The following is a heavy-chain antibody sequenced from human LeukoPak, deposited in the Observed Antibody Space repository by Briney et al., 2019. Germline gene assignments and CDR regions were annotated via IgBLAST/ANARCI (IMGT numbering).Heavy chain of an antibody. CDR3: ARRLVTAGITDFFDS. J-gene: IGHJ4*02. CDR2: ISPAGDST. Sequence: GGSLRLSRTASGFTFSDYSMSWVRQAPGAGLEWVSAISPAGDSTTDADSVKGRFTISRDNSKSTLYLQMNGLTAEDTALYYCARRLVTAGITDFFDSWGQGTLVSVSS. D-gene: IGHD2-2*01. V-gene: IGHV3-23*01. CDR1: GFTFSDYS.